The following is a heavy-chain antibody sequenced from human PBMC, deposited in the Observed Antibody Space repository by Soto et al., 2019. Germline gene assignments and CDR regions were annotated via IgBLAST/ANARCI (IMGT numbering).Heavy chain of an antibody. V-gene: IGHV1-69*13. D-gene: IGHD2-15*01. CDR1: GGTFSSYA. J-gene: IGHJ4*02. CDR3: ARLICSGGSCYYAFDY. CDR2: IIPIFGTA. Sequence: SVKVSCKASGGTFSSYAISWVRQAPGQGLEWMGGIIPIFGTANYAQKFQGGVTITADESTSTAYMELSSLRSEDTAVYYCARLICSGGSCYYAFDYWGQGTLATVSS.